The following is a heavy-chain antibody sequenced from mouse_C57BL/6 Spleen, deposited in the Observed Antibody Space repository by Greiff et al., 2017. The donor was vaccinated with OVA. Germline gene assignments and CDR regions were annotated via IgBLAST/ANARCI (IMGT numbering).Heavy chain of an antibody. CDR3: AIWSFDV. CDR1: GYTFTDYY. V-gene: IGHV1-76*01. Sequence: QVQLQQSEAELVRPGASVKLSCKASGYTFTDYYINWVKQRPGQGLEWIARIYPGSGNTYYNEKFKGKATLTAEKSSSTAYMQLSSLTSEDSAVYFCAIWSFDVWGTGTTVTVSS. CDR2: IYPGSGNT. J-gene: IGHJ1*03.